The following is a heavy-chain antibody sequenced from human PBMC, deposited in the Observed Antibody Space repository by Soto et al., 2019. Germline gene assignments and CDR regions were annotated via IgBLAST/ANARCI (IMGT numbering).Heavy chain of an antibody. D-gene: IGHD3-16*01. CDR3: ARGCHGGYFDY. Sequence: SETLSLTCAVYGGSFSGYYWSWIRQPPGKGLEWIGEINHSGSTNYNPSLKSRVTISVDTSKNQFSLKLSSVTAADTAVYYCARGCHGGYFDYRGQGTLVTVSS. V-gene: IGHV4-34*01. J-gene: IGHJ4*02. CDR2: INHSGST. CDR1: GGSFSGYY.